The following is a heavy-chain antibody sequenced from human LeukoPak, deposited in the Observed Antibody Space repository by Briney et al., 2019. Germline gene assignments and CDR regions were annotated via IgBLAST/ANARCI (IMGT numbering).Heavy chain of an antibody. J-gene: IGHJ6*02. CDR1: GFTFSSYG. V-gene: IGHV3-33*01. D-gene: IGHD3-3*01. CDR3: GRFENYYYYGMDV. Sequence: GGSLRLSCAASGFTFSSYGMHWVRQAPGKGLEWVAVIWYDGSNKYYADSVKGRFTISRDNSKNTLYLQMNSLTAADTAVYYCGRFENYYYYGMDVWGQGTTVTVSS. CDR2: IWYDGSNK.